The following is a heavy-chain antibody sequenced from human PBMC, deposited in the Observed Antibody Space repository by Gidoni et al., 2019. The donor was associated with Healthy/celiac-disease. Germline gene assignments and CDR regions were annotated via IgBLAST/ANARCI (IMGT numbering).Heavy chain of an antibody. Sequence: QVQLQESGPGLVKPSETLSLPCTVSGGSISSYYWSWIRQPPGKGLEWIGYIYYSGSTNYNPSLKSRVTISVDTSKNQFSLKLSSVTAADTAVYYCARLSSSSWEYYYYGMDVWGQGTTVTVSS. V-gene: IGHV4-59*08. D-gene: IGHD6-13*01. J-gene: IGHJ6*02. CDR1: GGSISSYY. CDR3: ARLSSSSWEYYYYGMDV. CDR2: IYYSGST.